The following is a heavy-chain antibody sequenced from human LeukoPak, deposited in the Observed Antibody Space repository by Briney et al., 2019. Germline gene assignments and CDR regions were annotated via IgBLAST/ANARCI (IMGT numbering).Heavy chain of an antibody. V-gene: IGHV4-59*08. CDR3: ARGAYYYGSGANYDAFDI. CDR1: GGSISSYY. Sequence: SETLSLTCTVSGGSISSYYWSWIRQPPGKGLEWIGYIYYSGSTNYNLSLKSRVTISVDTSKNQFSLKLSSVTAADTAVYYCARGAYYYGSGANYDAFDIWGQGTMVTVSS. J-gene: IGHJ3*02. CDR2: IYYSGST. D-gene: IGHD3-10*01.